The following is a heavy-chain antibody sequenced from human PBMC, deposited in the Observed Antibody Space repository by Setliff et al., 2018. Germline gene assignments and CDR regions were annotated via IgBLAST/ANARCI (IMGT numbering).Heavy chain of an antibody. J-gene: IGHJ6*03. Sequence: GESLTISCAASGFTFSTYAMSWVRQAPGKGLEWVSSISDSSGSTYYADAVKGRLTISRDNSKNTLYLQMNSLRADDTAVYYCAKTAHHYESSGYYYDPYFYYMDVWGKGTTVTV. D-gene: IGHD3-22*01. CDR3: AKTAHHYESSGYYYDPYFYYMDV. V-gene: IGHV3-23*01. CDR2: ISDSSGST. CDR1: GFTFSTYA.